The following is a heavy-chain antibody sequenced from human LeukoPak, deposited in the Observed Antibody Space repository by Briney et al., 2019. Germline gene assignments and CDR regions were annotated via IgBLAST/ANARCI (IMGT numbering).Heavy chain of an antibody. CDR2: ISGSGGST. J-gene: IGHJ4*02. CDR1: GFTFSSYA. V-gene: IGHV3-23*01. Sequence: SGGSLRLSCAASGFTFSSYAMSWVRPAPGKGLEWVSAISGSGGSTYYADTVKGRFTISRDNSKNTLYLQMNSLRAEDTAVYYCANVKWPVRGRPKNLAIDDWGQGTLVTVSS. D-gene: IGHD5-12*01. CDR3: ANVKWPVRGRPKNLAIDD.